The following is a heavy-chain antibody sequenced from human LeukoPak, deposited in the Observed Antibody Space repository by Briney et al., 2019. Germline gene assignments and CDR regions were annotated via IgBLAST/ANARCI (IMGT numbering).Heavy chain of an antibody. V-gene: IGHV4-39*01. CDR2: IYYSGST. CDR1: GGSIGSSSYY. J-gene: IGHJ4*02. D-gene: IGHD6-13*01. Sequence: SETLSLTCTVSGGSIGSSSYYWGWIRQPPGKGLEWIGSIYYSGSTYYNPSLKSRVTISVDTSKNQFSLKLSSVTAADTAVYYCARQVIAAAGNDYWGQGTLVTVSS. CDR3: ARQVIAAAGNDY.